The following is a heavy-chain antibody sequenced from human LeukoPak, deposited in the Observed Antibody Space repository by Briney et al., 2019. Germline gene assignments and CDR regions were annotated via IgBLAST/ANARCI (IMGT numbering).Heavy chain of an antibody. Sequence: SETLSLTCTVSGGSISSSSYYWGWIRQPPGKGLGWIGSIYYSGSTYYNPSLKSRVTISVDTSKNQFSLKLSSVTAADTAVYYCARRAGEVYTTPFDPWGQGTLVTVSS. CDR2: IYYSGST. V-gene: IGHV4-39*01. CDR1: GGSISSSSYY. D-gene: IGHD7-27*01. J-gene: IGHJ5*02. CDR3: ARRAGEVYTTPFDP.